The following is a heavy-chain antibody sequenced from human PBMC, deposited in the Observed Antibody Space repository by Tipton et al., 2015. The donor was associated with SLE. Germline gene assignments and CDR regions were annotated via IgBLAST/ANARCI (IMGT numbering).Heavy chain of an antibody. CDR3: ARGDGITDDFDY. CDR2: TSYDGSNK. J-gene: IGHJ4*02. D-gene: IGHD1-14*01. V-gene: IGHV3-30*03. Sequence: RSLRLSCAASGFIFSNYAMHWVRQAPGKGLEWVAVTSYDGSNKHYRDSVKGRFTISRDNSKNTLFLQVNSLRAEDSAVYYCARGDGITDDFDYWGQGTLVTVSS. CDR1: GFIFSNYA.